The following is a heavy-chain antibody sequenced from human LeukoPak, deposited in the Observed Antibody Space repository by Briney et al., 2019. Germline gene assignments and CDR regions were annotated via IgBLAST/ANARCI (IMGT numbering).Heavy chain of an antibody. CDR3: AKASSGSTSVAVYFDN. V-gene: IGHV3-23*01. D-gene: IGHD1-26*01. J-gene: IGHJ4*02. Sequence: GGSLRLSCAASGFTFSSYAMNWVRQAPGKGLEWVSVVSGSGSSTYYADSVKGRFTISRDNSKNTLYPQMNSLRAEDTAIYFCAKASSGSTSVAVYFDNWGQGTLVVVSS. CDR1: GFTFSSYA. CDR2: VSGSGSST.